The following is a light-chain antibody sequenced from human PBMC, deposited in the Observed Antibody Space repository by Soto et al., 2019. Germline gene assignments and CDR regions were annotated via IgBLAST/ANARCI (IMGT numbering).Light chain of an antibody. J-gene: IGLJ1*01. CDR3: SSYTSSSLYV. Sequence: QSALTQPSSVSGSPGQSITISCTGTSSDVGGYNSYSWYQQHPGTAPKLMIYDVSNRTSGVSNRFSGSKSGNTASLPISWIQAYDEADYYCSSYTSSSLYVFGTGTKLTVL. V-gene: IGLV2-14*01. CDR2: DVS. CDR1: SSDVGGYNS.